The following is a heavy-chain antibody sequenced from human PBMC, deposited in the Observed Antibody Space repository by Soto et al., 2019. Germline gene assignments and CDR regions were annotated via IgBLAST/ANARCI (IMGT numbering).Heavy chain of an antibody. CDR3: ARQVPITMVRGVIHSYYFDY. CDR2: INHSGST. D-gene: IGHD3-10*01. J-gene: IGHJ4*02. Sequence: SETLSLTCAVYGGSFSGYYWSWIRQPPGKGLEWIGEINHSGSTNYNPSLKSRVTISVDTSKNQFSLKLSSVTAADTAVYYCARQVPITMVRGVIHSYYFDYWGQGTLVTVSS. V-gene: IGHV4-34*01. CDR1: GGSFSGYY.